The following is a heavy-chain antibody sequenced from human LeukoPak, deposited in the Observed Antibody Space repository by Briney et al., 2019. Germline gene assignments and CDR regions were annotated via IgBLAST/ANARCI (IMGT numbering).Heavy chain of an antibody. CDR2: ISYDGSNE. J-gene: IGHJ6*02. V-gene: IGHV3-30-3*01. D-gene: IGHD5-12*01. CDR3: ARDLRLDIVASYYYYGMDV. CDR1: GFTFSSYA. Sequence: GGSLRLSCAASGFTFSSYAMHWVRQAPGKGLEWVAVISYDGSNEYYADSVKGRFTISRDNSKNTLYLQMNSLRAEDTAVYYCARDLRLDIVASYYYYGMDVWGQGTTVTVSS.